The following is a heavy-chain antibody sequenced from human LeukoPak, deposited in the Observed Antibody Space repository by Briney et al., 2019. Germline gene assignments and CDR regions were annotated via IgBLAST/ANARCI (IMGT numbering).Heavy chain of an antibody. CDR2: INPNSGGT. J-gene: IGHJ4*02. CDR3: ASLEFNYYDSSGYYQ. Sequence: ASVKVSCKASGYIFTDYYMHWVRQAPGQELGWMGRINPNSGGTNYAQKFQGRVTMTRDTSISTAYMELSRLRSDDTAVYYCASLEFNYYDSSGYYQWGQGTLVTVSS. V-gene: IGHV1-2*06. D-gene: IGHD3-22*01. CDR1: GYIFTDYY.